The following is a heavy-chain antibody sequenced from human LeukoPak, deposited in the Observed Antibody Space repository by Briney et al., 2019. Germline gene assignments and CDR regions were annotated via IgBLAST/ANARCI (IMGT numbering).Heavy chain of an antibody. CDR1: GFTFSSYS. J-gene: IGHJ4*02. Sequence: GGSLRLSCAASGFTFSSYSMNWVRQAPGKGLEWVSSISSSSSYIYYADSVKGRFTISRDNAKNSLYLQMNSLRAEDTAVYYCARDPSPVAVAGTFGYWGQGTLVTVSS. D-gene: IGHD6-19*01. CDR3: ARDPSPVAVAGTFGY. CDR2: ISSSSSYI. V-gene: IGHV3-21*01.